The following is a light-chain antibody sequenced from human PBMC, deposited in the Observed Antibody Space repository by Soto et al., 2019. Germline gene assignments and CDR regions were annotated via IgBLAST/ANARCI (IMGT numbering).Light chain of an antibody. CDR2: GAS. Sequence: EIVMTQSPATLSVSPGERATLSCRASQSVSSNLAWYQQKPGQAPRLLIYGASTRATGIPARFSGSGSGTEFTHTISSLQSEDFAVYYCQQYNNWPRGVTFGPGTKVDIK. CDR1: QSVSSN. V-gene: IGKV3-15*01. J-gene: IGKJ3*01. CDR3: QQYNNWPRGVT.